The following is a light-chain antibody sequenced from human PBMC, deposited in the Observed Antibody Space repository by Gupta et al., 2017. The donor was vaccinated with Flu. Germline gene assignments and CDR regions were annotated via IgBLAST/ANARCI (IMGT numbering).Light chain of an antibody. V-gene: IGLV3-25*02. CDR1: TLSKQY. CDR3: QSADDSGSYV. J-gene: IGLJ1*01. CDR2: KDY. Sequence: SDDLTQPASVSVSPGQTAKITCSGETLSKQYTNWYQQKAGQAPEMVIFKDYERPSGVSGRFSGSTLGTIVTLTITDVQAEDEADYYCQSADDSGSYVFGPGT.